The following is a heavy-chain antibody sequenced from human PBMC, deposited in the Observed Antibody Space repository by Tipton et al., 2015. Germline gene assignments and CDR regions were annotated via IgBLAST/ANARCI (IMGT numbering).Heavy chain of an antibody. Sequence: TLSLTCTVSGGSISNSNYYWGWIRQPPGKGLEWIGSLSYSGKTDYNPPLRSRVTISVDTPKNQFSLKLTSVTAADTAVYYCACQDYDSLTRDYQTVDYWGQGTLVTVSS. D-gene: IGHD3-9*01. CDR2: LSYSGKT. CDR3: ACQDYDSLTRDYQTVDY. CDR1: GGSISNSNYY. J-gene: IGHJ4*02. V-gene: IGHV4-39*01.